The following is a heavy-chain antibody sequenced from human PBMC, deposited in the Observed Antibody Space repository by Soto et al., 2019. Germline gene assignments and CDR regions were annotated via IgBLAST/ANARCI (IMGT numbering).Heavy chain of an antibody. D-gene: IGHD6-13*01. Sequence: GGSLRLSCAASGFSFSTYAMSWVRQAPGKGLEWVSTISESGDSTYYADSVKGRFTISRDNSKNTLYLQMNRLRAGDTAPFYCAKSSSNWYASYFDSWGQGTQV. CDR1: GFSFSTYA. J-gene: IGHJ4*02. CDR2: ISESGDST. CDR3: AKSSSNWYASYFDS. V-gene: IGHV3-23*01.